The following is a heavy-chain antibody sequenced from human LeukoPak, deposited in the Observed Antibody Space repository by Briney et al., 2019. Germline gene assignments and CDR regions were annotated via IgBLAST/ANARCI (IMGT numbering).Heavy chain of an antibody. CDR2: IKTDGSWT. V-gene: IGHV3-74*01. Sequence: TGRSLRLSCAASGFTFSDHWMHWVSQVPGKGLVWVSRIKTDGSWTNDADSVKGRFTISRDNAENTLYLRMNSLRAEDTAVYYCVRGVGGSSYLDYWSQGALVTVSS. CDR3: VRGVGGSSYLDY. CDR1: GFTFSDHW. D-gene: IGHD3-16*01. J-gene: IGHJ4*02.